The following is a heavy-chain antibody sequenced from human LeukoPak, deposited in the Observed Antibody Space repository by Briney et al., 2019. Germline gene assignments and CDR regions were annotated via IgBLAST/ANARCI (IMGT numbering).Heavy chain of an antibody. D-gene: IGHD4-17*01. Sequence: ASVKVSSKVSGYTLTELSMHWVRQAPGKGLEWMGGFDPEDGETIYAQKFHDRVTMTADTSTSTAHMELRSLTSDDTAVYYCARAWDYGDRGEIDSWGQGTLVSVSS. J-gene: IGHJ4*02. CDR3: ARAWDYGDRGEIDS. CDR2: FDPEDGET. V-gene: IGHV1-24*01. CDR1: GYTLTELS.